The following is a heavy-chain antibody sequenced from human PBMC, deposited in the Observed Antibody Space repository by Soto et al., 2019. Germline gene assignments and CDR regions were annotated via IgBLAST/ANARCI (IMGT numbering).Heavy chain of an antibody. CDR1: GFTFSSYA. V-gene: IGHV3-30-3*01. D-gene: IGHD6-6*01. Sequence: GGSLRLSCAASGFTFSSYAMHWVRQAPGKGLEWVAVISYDGSNKYYADSVKGRFTISRDNSKNTLYLQMNSLRAEDTAVYYCSYPGYSSSSKFRYWGQGTLVTVSS. CDR2: ISYDGSNK. J-gene: IGHJ4*02. CDR3: SYPGYSSSSKFRY.